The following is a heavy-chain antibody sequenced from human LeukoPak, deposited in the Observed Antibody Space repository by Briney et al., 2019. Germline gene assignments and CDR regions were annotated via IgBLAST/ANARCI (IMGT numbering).Heavy chain of an antibody. CDR1: GFTFSSYA. J-gene: IGHJ4*02. CDR3: AKDSYGSGSYSPDY. CDR2: ISDSGDST. V-gene: IGHV3-23*01. D-gene: IGHD3-10*01. Sequence: PGGSLRLSCAASGFTFSSYAMTWVRQAPGKGLEWVSAISDSGDSTYYADSAKGRFTISRDNSKNTLYLQMNSLRAEDTAVYYCAKDSYGSGSYSPDYWGQGTLVTVSS.